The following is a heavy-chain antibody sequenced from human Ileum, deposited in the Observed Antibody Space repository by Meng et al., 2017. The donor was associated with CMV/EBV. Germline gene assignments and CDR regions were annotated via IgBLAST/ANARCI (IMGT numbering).Heavy chain of an antibody. J-gene: IGHJ4*02. CDR1: GFSVSSNY. V-gene: IGHV3-53*01. Sequence: GVLKISCAASGFSVSSNYMTWVRQAPGKGLEWVSVIYSGGSAAYAESVKGRFTISRDNSMNTVYLQMNSLRIEDTAVYYCARSLSNWNYAGFDYWGQGTLVTVSS. CDR3: ARSLSNWNYAGFDY. CDR2: IYSGGSA. D-gene: IGHD1-7*01.